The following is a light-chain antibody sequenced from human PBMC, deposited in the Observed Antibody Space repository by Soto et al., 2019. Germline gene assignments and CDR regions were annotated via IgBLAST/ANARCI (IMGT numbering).Light chain of an antibody. CDR1: SSDVGRYNY. CDR3: SSYAGDNTYV. Sequence: QSVLTQPPSVSGSPGQLVTISCTGSSSDVGRYNYVSWYQQHPGKAPKLIIYEVNKWPSGVPDRFSASKSGNTASLTVSGLQAEDEADYYCSSYAGDNTYVFGTGTKVT. J-gene: IGLJ1*01. CDR2: EVN. V-gene: IGLV2-8*01.